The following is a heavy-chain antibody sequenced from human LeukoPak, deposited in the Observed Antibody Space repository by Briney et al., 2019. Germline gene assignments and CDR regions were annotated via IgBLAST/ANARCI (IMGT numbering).Heavy chain of an antibody. V-gene: IGHV7-4-1*02. J-gene: IGHJ4*02. CDR2: INTNTGNP. CDR1: GYTFTSYA. CDR3: ARESQWSYYYDSSGPIPFDY. Sequence: RASVKVSCKASGYTFTSYAMNWVRQAPGQGLEWMGWINTNTGNPTYAQGFTGRFVFSWDTSVSTAYLQISSLKAEDTAVYYCARESQWSYYYDSSGPIPFDYWGQGTLVTVSS. D-gene: IGHD3-22*01.